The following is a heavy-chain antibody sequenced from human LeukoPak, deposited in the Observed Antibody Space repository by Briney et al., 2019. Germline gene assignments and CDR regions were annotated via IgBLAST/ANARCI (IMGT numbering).Heavy chain of an antibody. J-gene: IGHJ6*02. CDR3: AKYRCYGRLYYYYGMDV. Sequence: PGRSLRLSCAASGFTLSSYGMHWVRQAPGKGLEWVAVIWYDGSNKYYADSVKGRFTISRDNSKNTLYLQMNSLRAEDTAVYYCAKYRCYGRLYYYYGMDVWGQGTTVTVSS. CDR2: IWYDGSNK. CDR1: GFTLSSYG. D-gene: IGHD2-2*01. V-gene: IGHV3-33*06.